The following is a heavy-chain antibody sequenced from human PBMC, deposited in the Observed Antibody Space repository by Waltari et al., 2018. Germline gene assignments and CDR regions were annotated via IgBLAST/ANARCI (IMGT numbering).Heavy chain of an antibody. V-gene: IGHV4-39*01. CDR3: ARAPWGAAAGRKLYFQH. J-gene: IGHJ1*01. D-gene: IGHD6-13*01. CDR1: GASISISSRDY. Sequence: QLELQESGPGLVKPSETLSLTCIVSGASISISSRDYWGWIRQPPGKGLEWIGSIYSGGATHYNPSLTSRVTLSVDTSKNQFSLRLRSVTAADTAVYYCARAPWGAAAGRKLYFQHWGQGTLVTVSS. CDR2: IYSGGAT.